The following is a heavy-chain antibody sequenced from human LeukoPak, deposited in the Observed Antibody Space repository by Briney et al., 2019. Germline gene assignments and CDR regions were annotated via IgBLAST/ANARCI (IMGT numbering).Heavy chain of an antibody. V-gene: IGHV4-39*07. J-gene: IGHJ4*02. CDR1: GGSISSSSYY. CDR3: ARAGIAAAGEPFDY. D-gene: IGHD6-13*01. Sequence: SDTLSLIYTVSGGSISSSSYYCGWIRQPPGRGLEWIGSVYYSGSTYYNPSLKSRVTISLDTSKNQFSLKLSSVIAADTAVYYCARAGIAAAGEPFDYWGQGTLVTVSS. CDR2: VYYSGST.